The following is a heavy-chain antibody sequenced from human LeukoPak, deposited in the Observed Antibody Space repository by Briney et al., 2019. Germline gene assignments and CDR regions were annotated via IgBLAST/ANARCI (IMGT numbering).Heavy chain of an antibody. V-gene: IGHV3-23*01. J-gene: IGHJ4*02. CDR2: ISDSGGRT. D-gene: IGHD6-13*01. CDR3: AKDHLAAAGTFDY. CDR1: RFTFSSYA. Sequence: PGGSLRLSCVASRFTFSSYAMSWVRQAPGKGLEWVSTISDSGGRTYYADSVKGRFTISRDNSKNTLYLQMNSLRAEDTAVYYCAKDHLAAAGTFDYWGQGTLVTVSS.